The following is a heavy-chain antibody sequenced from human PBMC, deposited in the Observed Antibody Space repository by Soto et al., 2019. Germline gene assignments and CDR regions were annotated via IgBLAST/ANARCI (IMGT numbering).Heavy chain of an antibody. CDR3: VRDRGYPDSFDV. V-gene: IGHV3-74*01. CDR2: INSDGSTI. D-gene: IGHD3-10*01. CDR1: GFLIGPFW. J-gene: IGHJ3*01. Sequence: EVQLVESGGGLVQPGESLRLSCAASGFLIGPFWMHWVRQAPGKGLVWVSHINSDGSTIVYADSVKGRFTISRDNAKNALYLQMNSLRAEDTAVYYCVRDRGYPDSFDVWGRGTMVTVSS.